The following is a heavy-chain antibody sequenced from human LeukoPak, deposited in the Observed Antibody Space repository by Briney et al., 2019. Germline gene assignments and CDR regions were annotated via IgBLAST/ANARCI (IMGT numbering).Heavy chain of an antibody. Sequence: GASVKVSCKASGYTFTSYDINWVRQATGQGLEWMGWLNPNSGNTGCAQKFQGRVTITRNTSISTAYMELSSLRSEDTAVYYCARGSGYCTNGVCFNWFDPWGQGTLVTVSS. J-gene: IGHJ5*02. CDR1: GYTFTSYD. CDR2: LNPNSGNT. D-gene: IGHD2-8*01. V-gene: IGHV1-8*03. CDR3: ARGSGYCTNGVCFNWFDP.